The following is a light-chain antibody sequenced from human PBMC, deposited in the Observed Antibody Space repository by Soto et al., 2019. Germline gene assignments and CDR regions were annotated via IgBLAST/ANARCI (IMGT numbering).Light chain of an antibody. CDR1: SSDVGGYNY. V-gene: IGLV2-8*01. J-gene: IGLJ2*01. CDR2: EVS. Sequence: QSVLTQPPSASGSPGQSVTISCTGTSSDVGGYNYVSWYQQHPGKAPKLMIYEVSKRPSGVPDRFSGSKSGNTASLTVSGLQAEDEADYYCCSYAGSNNFNVVFGGGTQLTVL. CDR3: CSYAGSNNFNVV.